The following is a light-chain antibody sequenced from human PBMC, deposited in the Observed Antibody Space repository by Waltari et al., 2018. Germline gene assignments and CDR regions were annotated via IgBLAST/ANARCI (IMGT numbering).Light chain of an antibody. CDR3: SSYTSSSTWV. J-gene: IGLJ3*02. V-gene: IGLV2-14*01. CDR2: DVS. Sequence: QSALTQPASASGSPGQSLTLSCTGTSSDVVGYNYVSWYHQHPGKAPKLMIYDVSNRPSGVSNRFSGSKSGNTASLTISGLQAEDEADYYCSSYTSSSTWVFGGGTKLTVL. CDR1: SSDVVGYNY.